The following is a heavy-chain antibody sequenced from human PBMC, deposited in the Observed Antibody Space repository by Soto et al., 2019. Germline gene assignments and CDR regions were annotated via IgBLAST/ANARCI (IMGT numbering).Heavy chain of an antibody. CDR1: GGSISSGGYA. CDR2: IYQSGST. Sequence: SETLSLTCAVSGGSISSGGYAWAWIRQPPGKGLEWVGYIYQSGSTYYNPSLKSRVTISVDTSKNQFSLKLSSVTAADTAVYYCAREPKYCSGGSCYLSGLDYWGQGTLVTVSS. CDR3: AREPKYCSGGSCYLSGLDY. J-gene: IGHJ4*02. V-gene: IGHV4-30-2*05. D-gene: IGHD2-15*01.